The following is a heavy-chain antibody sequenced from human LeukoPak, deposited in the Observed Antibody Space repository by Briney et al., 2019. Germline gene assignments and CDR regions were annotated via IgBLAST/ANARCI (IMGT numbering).Heavy chain of an antibody. D-gene: IGHD6-6*01. CDR3: ARHCCKGQLQDY. J-gene: IGHJ4*02. V-gene: IGHV4-39*01. CDR2: LYYSGST. CDR1: GGSISSGSYY. Sequence: PSETLSLTCTVSGGSISSGSYYWGWIRQPPGMGLEWIGSLYYSGSTNYNPSLKSRVTISVDTSKNQFSLKLSSVTAADTAVYYCARHCCKGQLQDYWGQGTLVTVSS.